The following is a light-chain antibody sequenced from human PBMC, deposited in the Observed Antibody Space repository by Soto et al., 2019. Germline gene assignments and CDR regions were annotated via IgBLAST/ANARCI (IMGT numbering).Light chain of an antibody. CDR3: SSFKGTNSFV. CDR1: SSDVGGYNY. CDR2: EVD. Sequence: QSVLTQPPSASGSPGQSVTISCTGTSSDVGGYNYVSWYQHHPGKAPKLIIYEVDERPSGVPDRFSGSKSGNTASLTVSGLQADDEANYYCSSFKGTNSFVFGTGTKVTVL. V-gene: IGLV2-8*01. J-gene: IGLJ1*01.